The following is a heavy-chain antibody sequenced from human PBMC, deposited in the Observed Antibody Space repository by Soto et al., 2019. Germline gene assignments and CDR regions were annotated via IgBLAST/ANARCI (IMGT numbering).Heavy chain of an antibody. CDR3: ARRPPRAAIYYGMDV. J-gene: IGHJ6*02. V-gene: IGHV4-34*01. D-gene: IGHD2-2*01. Sequence: SGTLSLTCAVYGGSFSGYYWSWIRQPPGKGLEWIGEINHSGSTNYNPSLKSRVTISVDTSKNQFSLKLSSVTAADTAVYYCARRPPRAAIYYGMDVWGQGTTVTVSS. CDR1: GGSFSGYY. CDR2: INHSGST.